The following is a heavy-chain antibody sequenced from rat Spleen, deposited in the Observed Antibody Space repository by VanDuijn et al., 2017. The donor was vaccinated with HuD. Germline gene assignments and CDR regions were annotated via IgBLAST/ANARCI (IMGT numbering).Heavy chain of an antibody. CDR3: TGGGHSALNWFAY. CDR2: ISYDGSST. D-gene: IGHD3-3*01. CDR1: GFTFSNYY. J-gene: IGHJ3*01. Sequence: EVQLVESGGGLVRPGRSMKLSCAASGFTFSNYYMAWVRQAPTKGLEWVATISYDGSSTYYRDSVKGRFSISRNNAQSTLYLQMDSLRSEDTATYYCTGGGHSALNWFAYWGQGTLVTVSS. V-gene: IGHV5-29*01.